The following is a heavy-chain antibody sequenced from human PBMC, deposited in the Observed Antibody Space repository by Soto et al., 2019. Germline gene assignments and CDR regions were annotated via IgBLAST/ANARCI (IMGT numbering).Heavy chain of an antibody. CDR3: ARGDSGSYSYYYYYGMDV. V-gene: IGHV3-30-3*01. J-gene: IGHJ6*02. CDR1: GFTFSSYA. D-gene: IGHD1-26*01. CDR2: ISYDGSNK. Sequence: GGSLRLSCAASGFTFSSYAMHWVRQAPGKGLEWVAVISYDGSNKYYADSVKGRFTISRDNSKNTLYLQMNSLRAEDTAVYYCARGDSGSYSYYYYYGMDVWGQGTTVTVS.